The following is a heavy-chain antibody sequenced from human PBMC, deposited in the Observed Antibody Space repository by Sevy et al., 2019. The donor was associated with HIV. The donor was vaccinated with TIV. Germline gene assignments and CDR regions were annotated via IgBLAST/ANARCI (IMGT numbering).Heavy chain of an antibody. Sequence: ASVKVSCKVSGYTLTKLSIHWVRQAPGKGLEWMGWINPNSGGTNYAQKFQGRVTMTRDTSISTAYMELSRLRSDDTAVYYCARAPAARLRYYYYYGMDVWGQGTTVTVSS. J-gene: IGHJ6*02. V-gene: IGHV1-2*02. CDR1: GYTLTKLS. CDR3: ARAPAARLRYYYYYGMDV. CDR2: INPNSGGT. D-gene: IGHD6-6*01.